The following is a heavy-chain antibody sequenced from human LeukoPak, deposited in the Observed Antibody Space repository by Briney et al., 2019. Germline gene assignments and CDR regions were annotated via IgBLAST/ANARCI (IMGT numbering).Heavy chain of an antibody. D-gene: IGHD3-10*01. V-gene: IGHV3-30*02. Sequence: PGGSLRLSCAASGFTFRGYAMHWVRQAPGKGREWVALIRSNGNEKFYLDAVQGRFSISRDNSKNTLFLQMSSLRPEDTAVYYCAKDRDGSGSFQKKLGLWGQGTTVTVSS. J-gene: IGHJ6*02. CDR1: GFTFRGYA. CDR2: IRSNGNEK. CDR3: AKDRDGSGSFQKKLGL.